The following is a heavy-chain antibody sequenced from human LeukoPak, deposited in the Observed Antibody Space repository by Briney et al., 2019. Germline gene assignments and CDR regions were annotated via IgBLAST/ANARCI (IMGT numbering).Heavy chain of an antibody. J-gene: IGHJ4*02. CDR3: VKRSGLYFDY. CDR1: GFTFSSYA. V-gene: IGHV3-64D*09. Sequence: QPGGSLRLSCSGSGFTFSSYAIHWVCQAPGKGLQYVSGISSNGGNTYNADSVKGRFTISRDNSKNTVDLQMSSLRAEDTAVYYCVKRSGLYFDYWGQGTLVTVSS. D-gene: IGHD1-26*01. CDR2: ISSNGGNT.